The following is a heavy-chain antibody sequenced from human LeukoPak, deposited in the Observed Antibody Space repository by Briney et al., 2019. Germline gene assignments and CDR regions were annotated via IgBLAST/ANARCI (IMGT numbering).Heavy chain of an antibody. J-gene: IGHJ4*02. D-gene: IGHD2-15*01. CDR2: INHSGST. Sequence: SETLCLTCAAYGGSFSGYYWSWIRQPPGKGLEWIGEINHSGSTNYNPSVKSRVTISVDKSKNTFSLKLSSVTVADTAVYYWARLLDGSGDTCYDYWGQGTLVTVSS. V-gene: IGHV4-34*01. CDR1: GGSFSGYY. CDR3: ARLLDGSGDTCYDY.